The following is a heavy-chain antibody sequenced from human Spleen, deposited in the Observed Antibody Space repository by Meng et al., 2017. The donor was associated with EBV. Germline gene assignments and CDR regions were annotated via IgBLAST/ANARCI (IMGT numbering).Heavy chain of an antibody. D-gene: IGHD1-26*01. V-gene: IGHV1-69*01. CDR3: ARGGVRGSYSYLEY. J-gene: IGHJ4*02. Sequence: VPSGAPVTKPRFSVGASCKGPVGNFRSHAFSLLRQGPGLGLEWMGGIIPLFVTPNYAQQFQGRVTISAEEYTNTAYMELSSLRSEDTAVYYCARGGVRGSYSYLEYWGQGTLVTVSS. CDR1: VGNFRSHA. CDR2: IIPLFVTP.